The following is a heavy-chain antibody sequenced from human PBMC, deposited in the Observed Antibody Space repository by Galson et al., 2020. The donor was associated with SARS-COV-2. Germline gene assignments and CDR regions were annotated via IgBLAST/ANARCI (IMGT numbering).Heavy chain of an antibody. CDR1: GFTFSSYW. Sequence: GGSLRLSCVASGFTFSSYWMPWVRQSPGRGLVWVSRINSDESRIQYDDSVKGRFTISRDNAKSTLYLQMNSLRAEDTAVYYCARVHPLGGGGSYFDSWGQGILVTVSS. V-gene: IGHV3-74*03. CDR3: ARVHPLGGGGSYFDS. J-gene: IGHJ4*02. CDR2: INSDESRI. D-gene: IGHD1-1*01.